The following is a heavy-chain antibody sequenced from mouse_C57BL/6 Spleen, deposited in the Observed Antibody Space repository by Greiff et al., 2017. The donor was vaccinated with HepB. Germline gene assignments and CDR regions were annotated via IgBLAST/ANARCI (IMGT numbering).Heavy chain of an antibody. CDR1: GYTFTSYW. V-gene: IGHV1-52*01. D-gene: IGHD3-2*02. J-gene: IGHJ2*01. CDR3: ARDSSGLDY. Sequence: VKLQQPGAELVRPGSSVKLSCKASGYTFTSYWMHWVKQRPIQGLEWIGNIDPSDSETHYNQKFKDKATLTVDKSSSTAYMQLSSLTSEDSAVYYCARDSSGLDYWGQGTTLTVSS. CDR2: IDPSDSET.